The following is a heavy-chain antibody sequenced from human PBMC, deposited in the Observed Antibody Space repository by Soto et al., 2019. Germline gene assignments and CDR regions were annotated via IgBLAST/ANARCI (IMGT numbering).Heavy chain of an antibody. D-gene: IGHD3-10*01. CDR1: GDSVSSDITS. CDR2: TYYRSKWFH. Sequence: SQTLSLTFAISGDSVSSDITSWNWIRQSPSRGLEWLGRTYYRSKWFHDYAASVKSRITINPDTSKNQFSLELNSMTPEDTAVYYCARGNALDVWGQGTLVTVSS. CDR3: ARGNALDV. J-gene: IGHJ3*01. V-gene: IGHV6-1*01.